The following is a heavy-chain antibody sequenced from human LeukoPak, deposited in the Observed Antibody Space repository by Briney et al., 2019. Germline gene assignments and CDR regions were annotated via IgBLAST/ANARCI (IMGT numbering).Heavy chain of an antibody. CDR1: GYSFTSYW. J-gene: IGHJ4*02. V-gene: IGHV5-51*01. CDR2: IYPGDSNT. D-gene: IGHD1-1*01. Sequence: GESLKISCKGSGYSFTSYWIGGVRQMPGKGLEWMGIIYPGDSNTRYKPSFQGQVTLSVDKSSSTAYLQWSSLKASDTAMYYCARPFERGDGGVTRFDYWGQGTLVTVSS. CDR3: ARPFERGDGGVTRFDY.